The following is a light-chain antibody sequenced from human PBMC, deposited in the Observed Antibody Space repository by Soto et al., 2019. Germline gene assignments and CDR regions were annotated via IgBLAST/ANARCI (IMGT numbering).Light chain of an antibody. Sequence: QSALTQPPSASGSPGQSVTISCTGTSSDVGGYNYVSWYQQHPGKAPKLMIYEVSKRPSGVPDRFSGSKSGNTASLTVFGLQAEDEADYYCSSYAGNKNVFGTGTKVTVL. J-gene: IGLJ1*01. CDR3: SSYAGNKNV. CDR2: EVS. V-gene: IGLV2-8*01. CDR1: SSDVGGYNY.